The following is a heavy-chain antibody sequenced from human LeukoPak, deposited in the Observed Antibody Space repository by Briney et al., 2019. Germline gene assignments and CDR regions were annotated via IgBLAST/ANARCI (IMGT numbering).Heavy chain of an antibody. CDR1: GYSFTNYW. J-gene: IGHJ4*02. V-gene: IGHV5-51*01. CDR2: VYPADSDT. Sequence: GESPKISCKGSGYSFTNYWIAWVRQMPGKGLEWMGVVYPADSDTRYSPSFQGQVSISADKSMNTAYLQWSVLKASDTAMYYCANPNFNPSVPAPLDNWGQGTLVTVSS. D-gene: IGHD5/OR15-5a*01. CDR3: ANPNFNPSVPAPLDN.